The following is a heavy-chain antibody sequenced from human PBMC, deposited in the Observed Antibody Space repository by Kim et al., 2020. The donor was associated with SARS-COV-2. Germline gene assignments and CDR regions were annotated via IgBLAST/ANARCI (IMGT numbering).Heavy chain of an antibody. J-gene: IGHJ6*01. CDR3: ARGSGGSRPTYYYGMDV. D-gene: IGHD2-15*01. CDR2: INHSGST. Sequence: SETLSLTCAVYGGSFSGYYWSWIRQPPGKGLEWIGEINHSGSTNYNPSLKSRVTISVDTSKNQFSLKLSSVTAADTAVYYCARGSGGSRPTYYYGMDVWG. V-gene: IGHV4-34*01. CDR1: GGSFSGYY.